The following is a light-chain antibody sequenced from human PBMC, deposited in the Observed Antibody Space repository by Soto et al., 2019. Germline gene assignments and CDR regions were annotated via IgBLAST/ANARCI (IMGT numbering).Light chain of an antibody. J-gene: IGLJ2*01. Sequence: QSALTQPPSASGSPGQSVTISCTGTSSDVGGYNYVSWHQQHPGKAPKLMIFEVNKRPSGVPDRFSGSKSGNTASLTVSGLQDEDEADYYCSSYAGSYTYVVFGGGTQLTVL. CDR2: EVN. V-gene: IGLV2-8*01. CDR1: SSDVGGYNY. CDR3: SSYAGSYTYVV.